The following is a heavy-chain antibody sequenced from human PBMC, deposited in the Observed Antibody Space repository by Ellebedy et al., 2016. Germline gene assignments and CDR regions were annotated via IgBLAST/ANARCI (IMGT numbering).Heavy chain of an antibody. CDR1: GGSFSGYY. CDR3: ARLLPGYDILTGLGCFDY. CDR2: INHSGST. D-gene: IGHD3-9*01. J-gene: IGHJ4*02. Sequence: SETLSLTXAVYGGSFSGYYWSWIRQPPGKGLEWIGEINHSGSTNYNPSLKSRVTISVDTSKNQFSLKLSSVTAADTAVYYCARLLPGYDILTGLGCFDYWGQGTLVTVSS. V-gene: IGHV4-34*01.